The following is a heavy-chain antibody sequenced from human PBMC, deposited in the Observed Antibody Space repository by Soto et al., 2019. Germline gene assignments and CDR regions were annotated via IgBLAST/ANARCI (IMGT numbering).Heavy chain of an antibody. J-gene: IGHJ4*02. Sequence: QVQLVQSGAEVKKPGASVKVSCKASGYTFSNYGISWVRQAPGQGLVWMGWISAYNGNTKYAQKLQGSVTMTTDTATSTAYMELRSLRSDDTSVYYCARDSPPVDYWGPGTLVTVSS. CDR1: GYTFSNYG. CDR2: ISAYNGNT. CDR3: ARDSPPVDY. V-gene: IGHV1-18*01.